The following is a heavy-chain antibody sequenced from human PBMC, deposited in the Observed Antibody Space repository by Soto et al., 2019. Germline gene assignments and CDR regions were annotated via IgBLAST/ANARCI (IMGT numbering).Heavy chain of an antibody. V-gene: IGHV4-4*02. CDR3: ARDRGIAAAGS. Sequence: SETLSLTCAVSGGSITSTNWWSWVRQPPGKGLEWIGEIYHSGTTNYNPSLKSRVTILVDRSKNQFSLKLTSVTAADTAVYYCARDRGIAAAGSWGQGILVTVSS. D-gene: IGHD6-13*01. CDR1: GGSITSTNW. CDR2: IYHSGTT. J-gene: IGHJ5*02.